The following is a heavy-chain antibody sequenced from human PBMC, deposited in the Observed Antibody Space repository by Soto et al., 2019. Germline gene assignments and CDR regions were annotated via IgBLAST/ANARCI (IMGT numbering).Heavy chain of an antibody. D-gene: IGHD5-12*01. CDR2: IYYSGST. V-gene: IGHV4-59*01. Sequence: SETLSLTCTVSGGSISSYYWSWIRQPPGKGLEWIGYIYYSGSTNYNPSLKSRVTISVVTSKNQFSLKLSSVTAADTAVYYCARDLREMATITSYYYYGMDVWGQGTTVTVSS. J-gene: IGHJ6*02. CDR3: ARDLREMATITSYYYYGMDV. CDR1: GGSISSYY.